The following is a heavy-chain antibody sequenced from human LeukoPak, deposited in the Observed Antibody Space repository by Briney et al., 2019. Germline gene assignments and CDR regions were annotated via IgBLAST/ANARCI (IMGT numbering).Heavy chain of an antibody. V-gene: IGHV3-23*01. Sequence: GGSLRLSCAASGFTFSSYAMSWVRQAPGKGLEWVSVIGGAGNSYYADSVKGRFTISRDNSKNTLYLHMSSLGAEDTAIYYCAKTAPYYLDYWGQGALVTVSS. CDR3: AKTAPYYLDY. J-gene: IGHJ4*02. D-gene: IGHD5-18*01. CDR1: GFTFSSYA. CDR2: IGGAGNS.